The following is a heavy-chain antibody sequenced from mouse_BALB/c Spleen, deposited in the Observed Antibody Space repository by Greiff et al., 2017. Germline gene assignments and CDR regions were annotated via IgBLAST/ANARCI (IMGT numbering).Heavy chain of an antibody. CDR3: ARDENWDWFAY. J-gene: IGHJ3*01. D-gene: IGHD4-1*01. V-gene: IGHV5-6-3*01. Sequence: DVKLQESGGGLVQPGGSLKLSCAASGFTFSSYGMSWVRQTPDKRLELVATINSNGGSTYYPDSVKGRFTISRDNAKNTLYLQMSSLKSEDTAMYYCARDENWDWFAYWGQGTLVTVSA. CDR2: INSNGGST. CDR1: GFTFSSYG.